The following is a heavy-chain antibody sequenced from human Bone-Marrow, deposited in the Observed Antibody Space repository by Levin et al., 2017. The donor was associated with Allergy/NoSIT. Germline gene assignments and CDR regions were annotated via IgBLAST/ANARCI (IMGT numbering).Heavy chain of an antibody. J-gene: IGHJ3*02. CDR3: ASLRGYNWNYGWGAFDI. CDR1: GYTFTSYG. D-gene: IGHD1-7*01. Sequence: GESLKISCKASGYTFTSYGISWVRQAPGQGLEWMGWISAYNGNTNYAQKLQGRVTMTTDTSTSTAYMELRSLRSDDTAVYYCASLRGYNWNYGWGAFDIWGQGTMVTVSS. V-gene: IGHV1-18*01. CDR2: ISAYNGNT.